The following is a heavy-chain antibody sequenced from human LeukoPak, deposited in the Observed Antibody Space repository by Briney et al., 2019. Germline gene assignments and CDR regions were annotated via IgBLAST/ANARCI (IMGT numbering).Heavy chain of an antibody. CDR1: GFTFSSWA. Sequence: GGSLRLSCAASGFTFSSWAMGWVRQAPGKGLEWVSAINGSGGSAYYADSVKGRFTISRDNSKNTLYLQMNSLRAEDTAVYYCAKDPAFDGYNLELFDWGQGTLVTVSS. D-gene: IGHD5-24*01. J-gene: IGHJ4*02. CDR3: AKDPAFDGYNLELFD. V-gene: IGHV3-23*01. CDR2: INGSGGSA.